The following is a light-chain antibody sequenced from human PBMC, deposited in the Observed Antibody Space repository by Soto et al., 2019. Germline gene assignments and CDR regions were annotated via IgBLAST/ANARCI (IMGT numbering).Light chain of an antibody. V-gene: IGLV2-14*01. CDR2: EVS. Sequence: QSALTQPASVSGSPGQSITISCTGTSSDVGGYNYVSWYQQHPGKAPKLMIYEVSNRPSGVSNRFSGSKSDNTASLTISGLQAEDEADYYCSSYTSSSDWVFGGGTKVTVL. CDR1: SSDVGGYNY. CDR3: SSYTSSSDWV. J-gene: IGLJ3*02.